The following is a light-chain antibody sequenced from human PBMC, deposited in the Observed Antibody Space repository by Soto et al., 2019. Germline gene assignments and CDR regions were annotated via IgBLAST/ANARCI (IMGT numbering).Light chain of an antibody. Sequence: EIVLTQSPGTLSLSPGERATLSCRASQSINSRYLAWYQQKPGQAPRLLIYGASSSATGIPDRFSGSVSGTDFTLNIRRLEPEDFAVYYCKPFGSSPGFTFGPGTKVDIK. CDR1: QSINSRY. CDR3: KPFGSSPGFT. J-gene: IGKJ3*01. V-gene: IGKV3-20*01. CDR2: GAS.